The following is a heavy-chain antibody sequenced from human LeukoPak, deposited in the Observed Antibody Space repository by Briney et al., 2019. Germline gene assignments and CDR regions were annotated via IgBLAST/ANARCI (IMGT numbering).Heavy chain of an antibody. V-gene: IGHV4-4*07. CDR2: IYTSGST. D-gene: IGHD3-3*01. Sequence: SETLSLTCTVSGGSISSYYWSWIRQPAGKGLEWIGRIYTSGSTNYNPSLKSRVTMSVDTSKNQFSLKLSSVTAADTAVYYCARADDFWSGQAVGYHMDVWGKGTTVTVSS. CDR3: ARADDFWSGQAVGYHMDV. CDR1: GGSISSYY. J-gene: IGHJ6*03.